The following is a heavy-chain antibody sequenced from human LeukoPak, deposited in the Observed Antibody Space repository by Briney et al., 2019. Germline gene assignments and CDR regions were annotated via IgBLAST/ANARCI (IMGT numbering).Heavy chain of an antibody. CDR3: ARSEDTAMVNYYYYYMDV. Sequence: SVKVSCKASGGTFSSYAISWVRQAPGQGLEWMGGIIPIFGIANYAQKFQGRVTITTDESTSTAYMELSSLRSEDTAVYYCARSEDTAMVNYYYYYMDVWGKGTTVTVSS. D-gene: IGHD5-18*01. CDR1: GGTFSSYA. J-gene: IGHJ6*03. CDR2: IIPIFGIA. V-gene: IGHV1-69*05.